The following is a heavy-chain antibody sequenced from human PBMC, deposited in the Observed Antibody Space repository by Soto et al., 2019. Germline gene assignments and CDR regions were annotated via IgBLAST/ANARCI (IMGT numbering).Heavy chain of an antibody. CDR2: IIPIFCTE. CDR3: ARAPYYYDSSGYYRFDY. CDR1: GGTXTSYA. V-gene: IGHV1-69*13. Sequence: SXQVPCCASGGTXTSYASCWVRQTRRQGLEWIGGIIPIFCTENYAQKFQGRVTITADESTSTAYMELSSLRYEDTAVYYCARAPYYYDSSGYYRFDYWGQGTLGTVSS. J-gene: IGHJ4*02. D-gene: IGHD3-22*01.